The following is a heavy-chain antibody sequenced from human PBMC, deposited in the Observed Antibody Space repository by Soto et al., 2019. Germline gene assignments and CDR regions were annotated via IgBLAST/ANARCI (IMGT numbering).Heavy chain of an antibody. V-gene: IGHV3-30-3*01. D-gene: IGHD1-1*01. CDR1: GFNFSDYA. CDR2: FSYDGIYK. J-gene: IGHJ4*02. Sequence: QVQLAESGGGVVQPGRSLRLSCATSGFNFSDYAMHWVRQAPGKGPEYVAVFSYDGIYKFYADSVKGRFTISRDNSKNTLYLEMNNLRVEDTAVYFCASEGRNPSLRSSNCLDHWGQGTLVTVSS. CDR3: ASEGRNPSLRSSNCLDH.